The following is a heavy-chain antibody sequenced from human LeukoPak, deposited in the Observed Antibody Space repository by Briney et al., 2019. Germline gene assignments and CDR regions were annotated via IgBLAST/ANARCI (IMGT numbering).Heavy chain of an antibody. Sequence: GESLKISCKGSGYSFTSYWVAWVRQMPGKGLEWMGIIYPRDSDTRYSPSFQGQVSFSADKSISTAYLQWSSLKASDTAMYYCARREGCSSTSCYKAFDIWGQGTMVTVSS. D-gene: IGHD2-2*02. V-gene: IGHV5-51*01. CDR3: ARREGCSSTSCYKAFDI. J-gene: IGHJ3*02. CDR2: IYPRDSDT. CDR1: GYSFTSYW.